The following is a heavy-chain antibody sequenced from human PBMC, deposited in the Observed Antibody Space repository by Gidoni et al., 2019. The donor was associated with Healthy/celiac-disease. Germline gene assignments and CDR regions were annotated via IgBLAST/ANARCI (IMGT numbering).Heavy chain of an antibody. CDR2: ISYDGSNK. CDR3: ARDQGTGAVVY. D-gene: IGHD1-26*01. J-gene: IGHJ4*02. Sequence: FSSYAMHWVRQAPGKGLEWVAVISYDGSNKYYADSVKGRFTISRDNSKNTLYLQMNSLRAEDTAVYYCARDQGTGAVVYWGQGTLVTVSS. V-gene: IGHV3-30-3*01. CDR1: FSSYA.